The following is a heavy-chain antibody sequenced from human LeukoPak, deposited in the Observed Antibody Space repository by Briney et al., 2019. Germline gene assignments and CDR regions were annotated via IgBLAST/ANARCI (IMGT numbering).Heavy chain of an antibody. J-gene: IGHJ3*02. CDR3: ARDGGTFEAFDI. V-gene: IGHV1-2*02. Sequence: ASVKVSCKASGYTFTGYYVHWVRQAPGQGLEWMGWINPYSGDTNYAQKFQGRVTMTRDTSISTAYMELSSLRSEDTAVYYCARDGGTFEAFDIWGQGTMVTVSS. D-gene: IGHD2/OR15-2a*01. CDR1: GYTFTGYY. CDR2: INPYSGDT.